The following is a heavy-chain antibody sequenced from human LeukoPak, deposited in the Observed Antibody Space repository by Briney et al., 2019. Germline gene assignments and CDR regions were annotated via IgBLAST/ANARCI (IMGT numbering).Heavy chain of an antibody. V-gene: IGHV4-31*03. Sequence: SETLSLTCTVSGGSISSGGYYWSWIRQHPGKGLEWIGYIYYSGSTYYNPSLKSRVTISVDTSKNQFSLKLSSVTAADTAVYYCARDRGVYCSGGSCYSYGMDVWGQGTTVTVSS. CDR1: GGSISSGGYY. D-gene: IGHD2-15*01. CDR2: IYYSGST. J-gene: IGHJ6*02. CDR3: ARDRGVYCSGGSCYSYGMDV.